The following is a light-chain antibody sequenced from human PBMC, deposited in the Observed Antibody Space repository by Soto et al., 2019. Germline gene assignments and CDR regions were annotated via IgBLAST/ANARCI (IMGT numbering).Light chain of an antibody. J-gene: IGLJ3*02. CDR3: QAWDSSTVV. CDR2: QDN. CDR1: KLGNKY. Sequence: SYELTQPPSVSVSPGQTASITCSGDKLGNKYACWYQQKPGQSPVVVIYQDNKRPSGIPERFSGSNSGNTATLTISGTQSMDEADYYCQAWDSSTVVFGVGTQLTVL. V-gene: IGLV3-1*01.